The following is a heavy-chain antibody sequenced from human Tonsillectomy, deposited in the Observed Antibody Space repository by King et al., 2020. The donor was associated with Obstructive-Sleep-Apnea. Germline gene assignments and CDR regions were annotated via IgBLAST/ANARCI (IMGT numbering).Heavy chain of an antibody. D-gene: IGHD1-1*01. CDR3: AKGNKYSLQLERYFAY. CDR2: ISGSGGST. Sequence: VQLVESGGGLVQPGGSLRLSCAASGFTFSSYAMSWVRQAPGKGLEWVSAISGSGGSTYYADSVKGRFTISRDKSKNTLYLQMNSLRAEDTAVYYCAKGNKYSLQLERYFAYWGQGTLVPVSS. CDR1: GFTFSSYA. V-gene: IGHV3-23*04. J-gene: IGHJ4*02.